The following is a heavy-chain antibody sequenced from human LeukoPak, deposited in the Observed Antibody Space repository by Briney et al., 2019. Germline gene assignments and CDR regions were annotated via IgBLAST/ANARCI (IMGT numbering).Heavy chain of an antibody. CDR2: INPSGGST. D-gene: IGHD2-8*01. Sequence: GASVKVSCKASGYNFISYYMHGVRQAPGQGLEWMGIINPSGGSTSYAQKFQDRVTMTRDTSTSTVYMELSSLKSEDTAVYYCAREDVVLVDAVRYYYYGMDVWGQGTTVTVS. V-gene: IGHV1-46*01. CDR3: AREDVVLVDAVRYYYYGMDV. CDR1: GYNFISYY. J-gene: IGHJ6*02.